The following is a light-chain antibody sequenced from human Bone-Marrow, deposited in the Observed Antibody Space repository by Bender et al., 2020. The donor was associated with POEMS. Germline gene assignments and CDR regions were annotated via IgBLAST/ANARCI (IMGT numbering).Light chain of an antibody. J-gene: IGLJ3*02. V-gene: IGLV1-44*01. CDR2: SSH. CDR3: AVCDDSLNGWV. Sequence: QSVLTQPPSASGTPGQRVTISCSGGSSNIGAHAVNWYQHLPGTAPKLLIYSSHRRPSEVPDRFSGSRSGTSASLAIGGLQSEDEADYYCAVCDDSLNGWVFGGGNKLTV. CDR1: SSNIGAHA.